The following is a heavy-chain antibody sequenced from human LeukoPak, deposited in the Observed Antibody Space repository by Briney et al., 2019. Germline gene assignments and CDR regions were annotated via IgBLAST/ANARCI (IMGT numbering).Heavy chain of an antibody. CDR1: GGSISSGGYY. J-gene: IGHJ3*02. Sequence: SETLSLTCTVSGGSISSGGYYWSWIRQHPGKGLEWIGYIYYSGSTYYNPSLKSRVTISVDTSKNQFSLKLSSVTAADTAVYYCARARGITIFGVVGTAFDIWGQGTMVTVSS. CDR2: IYYSGST. D-gene: IGHD3-3*01. CDR3: ARARGITIFGVVGTAFDI. V-gene: IGHV4-31*03.